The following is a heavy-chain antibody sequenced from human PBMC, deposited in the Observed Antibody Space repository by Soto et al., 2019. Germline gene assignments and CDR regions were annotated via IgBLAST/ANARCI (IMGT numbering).Heavy chain of an antibody. V-gene: IGHV4-34*02. J-gene: IGHJ6*02. Sequence: QVQLQQWGAGLLRPSEPLSLTCAFYGGSFDDFYWSGVRQSPGKGLEWVGEISHDGGTNYSPSLASRVSISVDTSKNQFSLHLRSVTAADTGLYYCARGQLVWYGDLTPYHRDMDVWCQGTTVTVSS. CDR1: GGSFDDFY. CDR3: ARGQLVWYGDLTPYHRDMDV. CDR2: ISHDGGT. D-gene: IGHD3-10*01.